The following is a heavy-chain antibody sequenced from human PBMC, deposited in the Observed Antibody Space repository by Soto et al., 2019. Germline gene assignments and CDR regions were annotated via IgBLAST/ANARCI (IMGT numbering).Heavy chain of an antibody. CDR1: GFTFSNFA. CDR2: ISGSGDDT. J-gene: IGHJ4*02. CDR3: ANPIPKTVTTFGF. Sequence: GGSLRLSCVASGFTFSNFAMAWVRQAPGEGLEWVSAISGSGDDTFYADSMKGRFTISRDNSKDTLYLQINSLRADDTAVYYCANPIPKTVTTFGFWGQGTLVTVSS. V-gene: IGHV3-23*01. D-gene: IGHD1-1*01.